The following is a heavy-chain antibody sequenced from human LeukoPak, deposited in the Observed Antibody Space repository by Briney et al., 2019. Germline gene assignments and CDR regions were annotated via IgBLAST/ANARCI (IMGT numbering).Heavy chain of an antibody. J-gene: IGHJ4*02. V-gene: IGHV1-24*01. CDR1: GYTLTELS. CDR3: APASKYGLLDQ. Sequence: GASVKVSCKVSGYTLTELSMHWVRQAPGKGLVWMGSFDPEDGATIYAQRFQGRVTMTEDTSTDTAYMELSRLSPEDTAVSYCAPASKYGLLDQSGQGTMATDSS. CDR2: FDPEDGAT. D-gene: IGHD4-11*01.